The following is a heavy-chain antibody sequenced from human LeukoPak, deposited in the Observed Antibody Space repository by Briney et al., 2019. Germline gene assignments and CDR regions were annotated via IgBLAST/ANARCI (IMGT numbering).Heavy chain of an antibody. J-gene: IGHJ4*02. CDR2: IYTSGST. CDR3: ARVGSDYYGSGSYFLFDY. Sequence: KSSETLSLTCTVSGGSISSYYWSWIRQPAGKGLEWIGRIYTSGSTNYNPSLKSRVTMSVDTSKNQFSLKLSSVTAADTAVYYCARVGSDYYGSGSYFLFDYWGQGTLVTVSS. CDR1: GGSISSYY. V-gene: IGHV4-4*07. D-gene: IGHD3-10*01.